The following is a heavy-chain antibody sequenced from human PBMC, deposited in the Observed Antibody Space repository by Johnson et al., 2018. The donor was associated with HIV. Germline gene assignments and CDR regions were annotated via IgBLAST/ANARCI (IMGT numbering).Heavy chain of an antibody. V-gene: IGHV3-30*03. CDR2: ISYDGSNK. D-gene: IGHD5-12*01. CDR1: GFTFSSYG. Sequence: QVQLVESGGGVVQPGRSLRLSCAASGFTFSSYGMHWVRQAPGKGLEWVAVISYDGSNKYYADSVKGRFTISRDNAKNSLYLQMNSLRVEDTAVYYCARYPIRDDAFDVWGQGTMVTVSS. CDR3: ARYPIRDDAFDV. J-gene: IGHJ3*01.